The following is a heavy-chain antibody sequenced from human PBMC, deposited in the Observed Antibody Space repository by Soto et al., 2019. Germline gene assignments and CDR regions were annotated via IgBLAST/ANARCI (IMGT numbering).Heavy chain of an antibody. V-gene: IGHV4-59*01. CDR1: GGSISSYY. Sequence: SETLSLTCTVSGGSISSYYWSWIRQPPGKGLEWIGYIYYSGSTNYNPSLRSRVTISIDTSKNQFSLKLSSLRSEDTAMYYCARDRSHSSAYWWLDYWGQGTQVTVSS. CDR3: ARDRSHSSAYWWLDY. J-gene: IGHJ4*02. CDR2: IYYSGST. D-gene: IGHD3-22*01.